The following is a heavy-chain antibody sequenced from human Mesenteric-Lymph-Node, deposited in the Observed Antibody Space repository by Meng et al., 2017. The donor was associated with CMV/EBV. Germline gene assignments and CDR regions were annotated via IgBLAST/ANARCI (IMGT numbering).Heavy chain of an antibody. V-gene: IGHV4-34*01. J-gene: IGHJ4*02. CDR1: GGSFSGYY. Sequence: QRQLPQWGPGLLRPSEPLSVPCAVYGGSFSGYYWNWLRHSPEKGLEWIGEIHHSGSTTYNPSFTSRIIISVDTSTNQISLNMSSVTAADTAVYYCARGSGYDILTGYFDYWGQGALVTVSS. CDR2: IHHSGST. CDR3: ARGSGYDILTGYFDY. D-gene: IGHD3-9*01.